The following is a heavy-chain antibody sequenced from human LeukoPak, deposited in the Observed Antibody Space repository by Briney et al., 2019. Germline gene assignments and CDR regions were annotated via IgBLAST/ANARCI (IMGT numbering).Heavy chain of an antibody. Sequence: PGGSLRLSCAASGFTFSNYAMSWVRQAPGKGLEWVSAISDSGGGTYYADSVKGRLTISRDNSKNTLYLQMNSLRAEDTAVYYCARGGLQYYDSSGFDYWGQGTLVTVSS. CDR3: ARGGLQYYDSSGFDY. V-gene: IGHV3-23*01. D-gene: IGHD3-22*01. CDR1: GFTFSNYA. CDR2: ISDSGGGT. J-gene: IGHJ4*02.